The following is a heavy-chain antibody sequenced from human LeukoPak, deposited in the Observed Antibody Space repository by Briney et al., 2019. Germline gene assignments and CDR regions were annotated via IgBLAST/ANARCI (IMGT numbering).Heavy chain of an antibody. V-gene: IGHV4-39*07. CDR3: AKDPNPNYGDGSYDY. CDR2: VYYTGST. Sequence: PSETLSLTCTVSGGSISSSVYSWGWIRQPPGKGLEWIGTVYYTGSTYYNPSLKSRVTISVDTSKNQFSLKLSSVTAEDTAVYYCAKDPNPNYGDGSYDYWGQGTLVTVSS. D-gene: IGHD4-17*01. J-gene: IGHJ4*02. CDR1: GGSISSSVYS.